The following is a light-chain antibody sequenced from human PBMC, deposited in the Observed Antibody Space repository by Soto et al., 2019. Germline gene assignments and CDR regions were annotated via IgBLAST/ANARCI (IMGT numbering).Light chain of an antibody. Sequence: EIVLTQSPATLSLSPGERATLSCRASESVSSSFLAWYQQRLGQAPRLLIYGASSRATGIPDRFSGSGSGTDFTLTISRLEPEDFAVYYCQQYGSSPSTFGQGTKVDIK. J-gene: IGKJ1*01. CDR2: GAS. V-gene: IGKV3-20*01. CDR3: QQYGSSPST. CDR1: ESVSSSF.